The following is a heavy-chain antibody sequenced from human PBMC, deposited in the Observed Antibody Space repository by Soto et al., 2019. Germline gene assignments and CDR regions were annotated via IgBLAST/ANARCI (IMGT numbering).Heavy chain of an antibody. D-gene: IGHD3-22*01. CDR2: IIPIIGPA. CDR1: GGTFTYYG. Sequence: QVQLVQSGAEVKRPGSSVKLSCKASGGTFTYYGISWVRQAPGQGLEWMGGIIPIIGPATYAQKFQGRLTITADQSTSTAYMEVSSLGAEDTALYYCARDLGTTIAGPPRRETYGWLDPGGQGTLVTVSS. V-gene: IGHV1-69*01. CDR3: ARDLGTTIAGPPRRETYGWLDP. J-gene: IGHJ5*02.